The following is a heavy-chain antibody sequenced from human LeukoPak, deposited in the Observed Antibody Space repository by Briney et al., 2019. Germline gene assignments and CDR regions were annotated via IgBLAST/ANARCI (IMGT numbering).Heavy chain of an antibody. V-gene: IGHV1-69*13. CDR1: GGTFSSYA. D-gene: IGHD2-8*01. Sequence: SVKVSCKASGGTFSSYAISWVRQAPGQGLEWMGGIIPIFGTANYAQKFQGRVTITADESTSTAYMELTSLRSEDTAGYYCARAAGFPWYWFDPWGQGTLVTVSS. J-gene: IGHJ5*02. CDR2: IIPIFGTA. CDR3: ARAAGFPWYWFDP.